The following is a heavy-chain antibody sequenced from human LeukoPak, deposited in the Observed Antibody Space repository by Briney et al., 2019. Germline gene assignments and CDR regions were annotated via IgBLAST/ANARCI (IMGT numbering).Heavy chain of an antibody. Sequence: SVKVSCKASGGTFSSYAIGWVRQAPGQGLEWMGGIIPIFGSANYAQNFQGRVTITADESTTTAYMELSRLRSDDTAVYYCAFVWEPLAVDAFDIWGQGTMVTVSS. V-gene: IGHV1-69*01. J-gene: IGHJ3*02. CDR3: AFVWEPLAVDAFDI. CDR2: IIPIFGSA. CDR1: GGTFSSYA. D-gene: IGHD1-26*01.